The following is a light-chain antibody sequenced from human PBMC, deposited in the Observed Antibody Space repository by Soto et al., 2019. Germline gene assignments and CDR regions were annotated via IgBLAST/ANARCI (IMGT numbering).Light chain of an antibody. CDR3: FSYRISSYV. Sequence: QSVLTQPASVSGSPGQSITISCTGTSSDVGGYKYVSWYQHHPGKAPKLMIYEVSNRPSGVSDRFSGSKSGNTASLTISGLQAEDEADYYCFSYRISSYVFGTGTKVTVL. V-gene: IGLV2-14*01. J-gene: IGLJ1*01. CDR2: EVS. CDR1: SSDVGGYKY.